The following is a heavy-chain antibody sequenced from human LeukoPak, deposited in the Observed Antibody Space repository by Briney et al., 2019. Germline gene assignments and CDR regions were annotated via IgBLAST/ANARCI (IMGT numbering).Heavy chain of an antibody. V-gene: IGHV5-51*01. Sequence: GESLKISCKGSGYSFTNYRIGWVRQMPGKGLEWMGIIYPGDSDTRYSPSFQGQVTISADKSISTAYLQWSSLKASDTAMYYCARRRIAYHIAEAFDIWGQGTMVTVSS. CDR3: ARRRIAYHIAEAFDI. J-gene: IGHJ3*02. D-gene: IGHD2-2*01. CDR2: IYPGDSDT. CDR1: GYSFTNYR.